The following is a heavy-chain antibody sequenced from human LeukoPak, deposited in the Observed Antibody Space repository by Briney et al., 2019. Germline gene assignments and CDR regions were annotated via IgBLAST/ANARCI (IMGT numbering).Heavy chain of an antibody. J-gene: IGHJ6*02. CDR1: GYTFTGYY. D-gene: IGHD6-13*01. Sequence: ASVKVSCKASGYTFTGYYMHWVRQAPGQGLEWMGWINPNSGGTNYAQKFQGRVTMTRDTSISTAYMELSRLRSDDTAVYYCARDDPHSSSWSRYYYYYGMDVWGQGTTVTVSS. CDR2: INPNSGGT. V-gene: IGHV1-2*02. CDR3: ARDDPHSSSWSRYYYYYGMDV.